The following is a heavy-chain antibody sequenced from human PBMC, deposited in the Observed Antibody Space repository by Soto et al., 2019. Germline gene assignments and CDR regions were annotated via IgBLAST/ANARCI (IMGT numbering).Heavy chain of an antibody. CDR3: ALRSMAVVPEY. Sequence: QVQLQESGPGLVKPSETLSLTCAVSGDSISSYYCMWIRQPPGKGLESIGYLYYGRSANYKPSLRSRVTLSVDTSTNQCSLTLSSMTAADTAVYYCALRSMAVVPEYWGQGTLVTVSS. V-gene: IGHV4-59*01. CDR2: LYYGRSA. D-gene: IGHD3-22*01. CDR1: GDSISSYY. J-gene: IGHJ4*02.